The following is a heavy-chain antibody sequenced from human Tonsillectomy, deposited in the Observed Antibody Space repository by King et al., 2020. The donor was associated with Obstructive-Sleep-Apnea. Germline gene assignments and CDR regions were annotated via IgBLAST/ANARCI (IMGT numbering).Heavy chain of an antibody. CDR3: AKRVDTAMVFDY. CDR2: INTGGGTT. Sequence: VQLVESGGGLVQPGGSLRLSCAASGFTFSNYARSWVRQAPGKGLEWVSAINTGGGTTYYADSLKGRFTISRDNYKNTLYLQMNSLRAEDTAVYYCAKRVDTAMVFDYWGQGTLVTVSS. CDR1: GFTFSNYA. V-gene: IGHV3-23*04. D-gene: IGHD5-18*01. J-gene: IGHJ4*02.